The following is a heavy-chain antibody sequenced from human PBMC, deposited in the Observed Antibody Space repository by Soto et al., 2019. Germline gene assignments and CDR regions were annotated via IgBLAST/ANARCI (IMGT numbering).Heavy chain of an antibody. D-gene: IGHD2-2*01. CDR1: GFTFSNYG. J-gene: IGHJ6*02. CDR2: ILYDGSNK. V-gene: IGHV3-30*18. CDR3: AKSRDAYNFYFYYVMDV. Sequence: QVQLVESGGGVVQAGRSLRLSCAASGFTFSNYGMHWVRQTPGKGLEWVALILYDGSNKYYADSVKGRFTISRDNSKNTLYLQVSSLRAEDTAVYYCAKSRDAYNFYFYYVMDVWGQGTTVTVSS.